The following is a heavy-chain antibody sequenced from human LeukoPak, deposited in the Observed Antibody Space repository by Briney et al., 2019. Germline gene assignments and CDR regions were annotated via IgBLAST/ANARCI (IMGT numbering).Heavy chain of an antibody. D-gene: IGHD1-26*01. Sequence: GGSLRLSCAASGFTFSSYSMNWVRQAPGKGLEWVSSISSSSSYIYYADSVKGRFTISRDNAKNSLYLQMNSLRAEDTAVYYCARDKVVGATLFDYWGQGTLVTVSS. CDR3: ARDKVVGATLFDY. CDR1: GFTFSSYS. V-gene: IGHV3-21*01. CDR2: ISSSSSYI. J-gene: IGHJ4*02.